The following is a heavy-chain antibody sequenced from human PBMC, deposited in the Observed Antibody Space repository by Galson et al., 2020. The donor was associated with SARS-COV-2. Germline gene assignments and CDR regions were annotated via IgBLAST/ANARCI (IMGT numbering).Heavy chain of an antibody. D-gene: IGHD4-4*01. V-gene: IGHV3-11*06. Sequence: GESLKISCAASGFTFSDYYMSWIRQAPGKGLEWVSYISSSSSNTNYADSVKGRFTISRDNAKNSLYLQMNSLRAKDTAVYYCARLSNHPSQYYVDYWGQGTLVTVSS. J-gene: IGHJ4*02. CDR2: ISSSSSNT. CDR1: GFTFSDYY. CDR3: ARLSNHPSQYYVDY.